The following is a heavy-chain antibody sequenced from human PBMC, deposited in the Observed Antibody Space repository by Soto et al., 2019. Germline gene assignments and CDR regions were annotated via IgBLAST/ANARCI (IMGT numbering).Heavy chain of an antibody. J-gene: IGHJ4*02. CDR2: MNPNTGNS. CDR3: ARRAETNGWNGFGADTYYSDF. D-gene: IGHD1-1*01. Sequence: ASVKVSCKAFGYTFTSYDIYWVRQATGQGLEWMGWMNPNTGNSAYAQKFQGRVTVTSDTSINTVHMELSSLRSEDTAVYYCARRAETNGWNGFGADTYYSDFWGQGTLVTVSS. V-gene: IGHV1-8*01. CDR1: GYTFTSYD.